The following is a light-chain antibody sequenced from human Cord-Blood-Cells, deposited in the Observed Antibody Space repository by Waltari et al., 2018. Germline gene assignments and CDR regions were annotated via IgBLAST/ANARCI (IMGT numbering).Light chain of an antibody. CDR1: QSISSY. V-gene: IGKV1-39*01. CDR2: AAS. CDR3: QQSYSTPYT. Sequence: DIQMTQSPSSLSPSVGYRVTITCRASQSISSYLNWYQQKPGKAPKLLIYAASSLQSGVPSRFSGSGSGTDFTLTISSLQPEDFATYYCQQSYSTPYTFGQGTKLEIK. J-gene: IGKJ2*01.